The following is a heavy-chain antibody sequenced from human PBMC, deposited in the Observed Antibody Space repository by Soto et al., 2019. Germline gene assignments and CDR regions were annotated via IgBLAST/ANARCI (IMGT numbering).Heavy chain of an antibody. D-gene: IGHD4-17*01. CDR2: IYHSGST. CDR3: ARGMTTVTTFAY. CDR1: GGSISSGGYS. J-gene: IGHJ4*02. Sequence: QLQLQESGSGLVKPSQTLSLTCAVSGGSISSGGYSCNWIRQPPGKGLEWIGYIYHSGSTYYNPSLQSRVTISVGRSKNQVSLKLSSVPAADTAVYYCARGMTTVTTFAYWGQGTLVTVSS. V-gene: IGHV4-30-2*01.